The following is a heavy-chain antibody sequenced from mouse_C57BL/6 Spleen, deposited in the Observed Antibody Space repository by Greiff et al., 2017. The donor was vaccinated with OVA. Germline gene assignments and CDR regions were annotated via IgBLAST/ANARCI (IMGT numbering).Heavy chain of an antibody. J-gene: IGHJ2*01. CDR3: ARYKTTMYYFDY. Sequence: DVKLVESGGGLVQPGGSLSLSCAASGFTFTDYYMSWVRQPPGKALEWLGFIRNKANGYTTEYSASVKGRFTISRDNSQSILYLQMNALRAEDSATYYCARYKTTMYYFDYWGQGTTLTVSS. D-gene: IGHD2-1*01. CDR2: IRNKANGYTT. CDR1: GFTFTDYY. V-gene: IGHV7-3*01.